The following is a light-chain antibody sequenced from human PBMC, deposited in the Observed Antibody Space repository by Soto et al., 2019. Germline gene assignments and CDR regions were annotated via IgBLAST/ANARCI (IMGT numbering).Light chain of an antibody. CDR3: QSYDSSLSGSV. CDR1: SSNIGAGYD. CDR2: GNS. V-gene: IGLV1-40*01. Sequence: QAVVTQPPSVSGAPGQRVTISCTGSSSNIGAGYDVHWYQQLPGTAPKLLIYGNSNRPSGVPDRFSGSKSGTSASLAITGLHAEVEADYYCQSYDSSLSGSVFGGGPQLTVL. J-gene: IGLJ3*02.